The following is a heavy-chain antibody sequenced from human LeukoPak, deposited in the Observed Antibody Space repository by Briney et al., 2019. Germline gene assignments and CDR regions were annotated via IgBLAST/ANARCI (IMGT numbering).Heavy chain of an antibody. CDR3: ARARNSNVAPYFDY. J-gene: IGHJ4*02. V-gene: IGHV3-21*01. Sequence: PGGSLRLSCAASGFTFSRNCMNWVRQAPGKGLEWVSSISTSSSYIYYADSVKGRFTISRDNAKNSLYLQMNSLRAEDTAVYYCARARNSNVAPYFDYWGQGTLVTVSS. CDR2: ISTSSSYI. CDR1: GFTFSRNC. D-gene: IGHD5-12*01.